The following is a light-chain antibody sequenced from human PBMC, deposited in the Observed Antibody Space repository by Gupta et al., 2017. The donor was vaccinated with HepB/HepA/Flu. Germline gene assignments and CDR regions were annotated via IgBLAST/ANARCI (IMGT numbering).Light chain of an antibody. CDR2: AAS. CDR1: QSISSY. J-gene: IGKJ1*01. CDR3: QQSDSTPLA. Sequence: DIQMTQSPSSLSASVGDRVTITCRASQSISSYLNWYQQKPGKAPKLLIYAASSLQSGVPSRFSGSGSGTDFTLTISSLQPEDFATYYCQQSDSTPLAFGQGTKVEIK. V-gene: IGKV1-39*01.